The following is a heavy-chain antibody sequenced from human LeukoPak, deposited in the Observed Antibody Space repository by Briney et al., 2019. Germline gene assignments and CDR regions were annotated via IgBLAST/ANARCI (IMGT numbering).Heavy chain of an antibody. CDR1: GYTFTSYG. D-gene: IGHD3-10*01. V-gene: IGHV1-18*01. CDR3: ARTSGDYYGSGSYLY. J-gene: IGHJ4*02. Sequence: ASVKVSCKASGYTFTSYGISWVRQAPGQGLEWMGWISAYNGNTNYAQKLQGRVTMTTDTSTSTAYMELRSPRSDDTAVYYCARTSGDYYGSGSYLYWGQGTLVTVSS. CDR2: ISAYNGNT.